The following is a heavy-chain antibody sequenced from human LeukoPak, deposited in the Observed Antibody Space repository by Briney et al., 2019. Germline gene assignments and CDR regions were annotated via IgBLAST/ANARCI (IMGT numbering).Heavy chain of an antibody. V-gene: IGHV3-20*04. CDR3: ARGRKGDQRFDY. CDR1: GFTFYSYG. Sequence: RPGGSLRLSCAASGFTFYSYGMNWVRQAPGKGLEWVSGINRSGDSTSYADSVKGRFTISRDNAKNSLYLQMNSLRAEDTAVYYCARGRKGDQRFDYWGQGTLVTVSS. J-gene: IGHJ4*02. CDR2: INRSGDST. D-gene: IGHD3-16*01.